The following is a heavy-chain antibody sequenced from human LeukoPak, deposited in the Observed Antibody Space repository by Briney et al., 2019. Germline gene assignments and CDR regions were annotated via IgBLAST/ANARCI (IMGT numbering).Heavy chain of an antibody. CDR3: AKEVGVGHMDV. Sequence: GGSLRLSCAASGFTFSSYAMSWVRQAPGKGLEWVSAISGGGDRTYYADSVKGRFTIPRDNSKNTLNLQMNSLRDEDTAVYYCAKEVGVGHMDVWGKGTTVTVSS. V-gene: IGHV3-23*01. CDR2: ISGGGDRT. J-gene: IGHJ6*03. CDR1: GFTFSSYA. D-gene: IGHD2-15*01.